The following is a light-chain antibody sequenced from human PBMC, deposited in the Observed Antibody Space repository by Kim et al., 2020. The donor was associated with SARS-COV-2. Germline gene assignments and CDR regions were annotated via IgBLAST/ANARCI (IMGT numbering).Light chain of an antibody. Sequence: EIVLTQSPATLSLSPVERATLSCRASQSVSSYLAWYQQKPGQAPRLLIYDASNRATGIPARFCGSGSGTDFTLTISSLEPEDFAVYYCQQRSNWPPITFGQGTRLEIK. CDR1: QSVSSY. J-gene: IGKJ5*01. V-gene: IGKV3-11*01. CDR2: DAS. CDR3: QQRSNWPPIT.